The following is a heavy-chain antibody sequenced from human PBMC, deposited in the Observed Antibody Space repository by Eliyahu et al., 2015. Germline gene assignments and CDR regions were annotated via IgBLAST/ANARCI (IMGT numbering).Heavy chain of an antibody. CDR1: GXSFXGYY. CDR3: ATEQWLYGAFDI. J-gene: IGHJ3*02. CDR2: INHSGST. V-gene: IGHV4-34*01. D-gene: IGHD6-19*01. Sequence: QVQLQQWGAGLLKPSETLSLTXAVXGXSFXGYYWSWIRQPPGKGLEWIGEINHSGSTNYNPSLKSRVTISVDTSKNQFSLKLSSVTAADTAVYYCATEQWLYGAFDIWGQGTMVTVSS.